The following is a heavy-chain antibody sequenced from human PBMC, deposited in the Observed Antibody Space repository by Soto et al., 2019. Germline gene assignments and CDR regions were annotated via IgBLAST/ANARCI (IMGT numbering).Heavy chain of an antibody. J-gene: IGHJ5*02. CDR3: ERDDYEKYNWFDP. CDR2: ISAYNGNT. V-gene: IGHV1-18*04. CDR1: GYTFTSYC. Sequence: GSSVKFSCKASGYTFTSYCISCVRQAPVQGLEWMGWISAYNGNTNYAQKLQGRVTMTTDTSKRTAYMELRSLRSDDTAVYYCERDDYEKYNWFDPWAEGPLVTVSS. D-gene: IGHD4-17*01.